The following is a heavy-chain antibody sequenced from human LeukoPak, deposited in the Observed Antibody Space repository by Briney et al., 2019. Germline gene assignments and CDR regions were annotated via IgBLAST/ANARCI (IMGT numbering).Heavy chain of an antibody. V-gene: IGHV1-18*01. CDR3: AGDTSSGDFSELDY. Sequence: ASVKVSCKASGYTFTSYGISWVRQAPGQGLEWMGWISAYNGSTNYAQKLQGRVTMTTDTSTSTAYMELRSLRSDDTAVYYCAGDTSSGDFSELDYWGQGTLVTVSS. J-gene: IGHJ4*02. CDR2: ISAYNGST. CDR1: GYTFTSYG. D-gene: IGHD3-3*01.